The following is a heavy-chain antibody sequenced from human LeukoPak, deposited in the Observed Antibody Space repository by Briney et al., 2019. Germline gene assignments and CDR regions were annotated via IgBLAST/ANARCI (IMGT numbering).Heavy chain of an antibody. D-gene: IGHD1-26*01. CDR2: INPNSGGT. Sequence: GASVKVSCKVSGYTLTELSVHWVRQAPGQGLEWMGWINPNSGGTNYAQKFQGRVTMTRDTSISTAYMELSRLRSDDTAVYYCARVPELRKAWFDPWGQGTLVTVSS. V-gene: IGHV1-2*02. CDR1: GYTLTELS. CDR3: ARVPELRKAWFDP. J-gene: IGHJ5*02.